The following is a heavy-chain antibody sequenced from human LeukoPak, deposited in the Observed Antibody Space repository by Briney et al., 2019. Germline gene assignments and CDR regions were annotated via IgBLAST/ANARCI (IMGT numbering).Heavy chain of an antibody. CDR3: TEAYCGGDCY. J-gene: IGHJ4*02. CDR1: GFTFSNAW. V-gene: IGHV3-15*01. Sequence: PGGSLRLSCAASGFTFSNAWMSWVRQAPGKGLEWVGRIKGKTDGGTTDYAAPVKGRFTISRDDSKSTLYLQMNSLKTEDTAVYYCTEAYCGGDCYWGQGTLVTVSS. CDR2: IKGKTDGGTT. D-gene: IGHD2-21*01.